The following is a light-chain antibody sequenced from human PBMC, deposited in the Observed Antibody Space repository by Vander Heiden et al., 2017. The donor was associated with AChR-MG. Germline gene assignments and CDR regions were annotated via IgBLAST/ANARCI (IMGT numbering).Light chain of an antibody. CDR1: SSDVGGYNY. Sequence: QSALTQPRSVSGSPGQSVTISCTGTSSDVGGYNYVSWYQLHPGKAPKLIIYDVTKRPSGVPDRFSGSRSGNTASLTISGLQAEDEADYYCCSYARSLYVFGTGTKVSVL. CDR3: CSYARSLYV. CDR2: DVT. V-gene: IGLV2-11*01. J-gene: IGLJ1*01.